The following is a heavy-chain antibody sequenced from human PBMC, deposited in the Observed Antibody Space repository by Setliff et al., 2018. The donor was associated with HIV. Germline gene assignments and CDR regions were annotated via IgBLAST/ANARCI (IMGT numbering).Heavy chain of an antibody. CDR2: INHSGST. D-gene: IGHD3-10*01. CDR1: GGSFSVYY. J-gene: IGHJ4*02. Sequence: PSETLSLTCAVYGGSFSVYYWSWIRQPPGKGLEWIGEINHSGSTNYNPSLKSRVTISVDTSKNQFSLELSSVTAADTAVYYCARAIGIISLYYFDSWGQGTLVTVSS. CDR3: ARAIGIISLYYFDS. V-gene: IGHV4-34*01.